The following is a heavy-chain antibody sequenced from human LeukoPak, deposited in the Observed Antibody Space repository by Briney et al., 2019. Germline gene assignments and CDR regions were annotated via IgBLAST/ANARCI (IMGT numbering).Heavy chain of an antibody. J-gene: IGHJ4*02. Sequence: GGSLRLSCAASGFTFSSYSMNWVRQAPGKGLEWVSSISSSSSYIYYADSVKGRFTISRDNAKNSLYLQMNSLRAEDTAVYYCVSRDFAYGDYTFDYWGQGTLVTVSS. CDR2: ISSSSSYI. CDR3: VSRDFAYGDYTFDY. V-gene: IGHV3-21*01. CDR1: GFTFSSYS. D-gene: IGHD4-17*01.